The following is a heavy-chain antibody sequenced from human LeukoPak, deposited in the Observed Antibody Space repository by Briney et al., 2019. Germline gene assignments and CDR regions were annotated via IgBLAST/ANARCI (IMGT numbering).Heavy chain of an antibody. CDR2: FGTRSTSI. V-gene: IGHV3-21*01. CDR1: GFTFSGYS. CDR3: AREVSEGFDF. J-gene: IGHJ4*02. Sequence: GGSLRLSCTASGFTFSGYSMNWIRQAPGKGLEWVSSFGTRSTSIYHAGSVKGRFAISRDNAKNSLYLQMNSLRAEDTAVYYCAREVSEGFDFWGQGTLVTVSS. D-gene: IGHD3-22*01.